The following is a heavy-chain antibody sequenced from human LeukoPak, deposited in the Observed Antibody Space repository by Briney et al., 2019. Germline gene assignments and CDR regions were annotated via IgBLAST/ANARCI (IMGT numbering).Heavy chain of an antibody. CDR2: IYYSGST. V-gene: IGHV4-39*07. D-gene: IGHD3-10*01. Sequence: SETLSLTCTVSGGSISSSYYWGWIRQPPGKGLEWIGSIYYSGSTYYNPSLKSRVTISVDTSKNQFSLKLSSVTAADTAVYYCARVPYYYGSGSYYNGKGEVDYWGQGTLVTVSS. CDR3: ARVPYYYGSGSYYNGKGEVDY. J-gene: IGHJ4*02. CDR1: GGSISSSYY.